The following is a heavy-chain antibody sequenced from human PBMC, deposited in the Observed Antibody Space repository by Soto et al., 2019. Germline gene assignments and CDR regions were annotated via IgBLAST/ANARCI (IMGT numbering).Heavy chain of an antibody. D-gene: IGHD3-9*01. J-gene: IGHJ4*02. Sequence: PGGSLRLSCAASGFTFSSYSMNWVRQAPGKGLEWVSSISSSSSYIYYADSVKGRFTISRDNAKNSLYLQMNSLRAEDTAVYYCAREGRGYYDILTGLQTSRYFDYWGQGTLVTVSS. V-gene: IGHV3-21*01. CDR3: AREGRGYYDILTGLQTSRYFDY. CDR1: GFTFSSYS. CDR2: ISSSSSYI.